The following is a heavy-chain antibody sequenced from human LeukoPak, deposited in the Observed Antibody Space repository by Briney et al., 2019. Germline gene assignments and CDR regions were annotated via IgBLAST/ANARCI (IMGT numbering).Heavy chain of an antibody. CDR1: GFTVSTNY. CDR3: ARAPTVTTNYDY. J-gene: IGHJ4*02. V-gene: IGHV3-53*01. CDR2: IYSGGTI. D-gene: IGHD4-17*01. Sequence: GGSLRLSCAVSGFTVSTNYMSWVRQAPGKGLEWVSIIYSGGTIYYADSVKGRFTISRDNSKNIVYLQMDSLRAEDTAVYYCARAPTVTTNYDYWGQGTLVTVSS.